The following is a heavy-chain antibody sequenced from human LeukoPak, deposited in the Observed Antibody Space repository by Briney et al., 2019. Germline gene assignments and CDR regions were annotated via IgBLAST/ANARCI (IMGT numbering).Heavy chain of an antibody. CDR2: ISSTSKYI. CDR3: ARCYASGSYGMDY. J-gene: IGHJ4*02. D-gene: IGHD3-10*01. V-gene: IGHV3-21*01. CDR1: GFTFGSYS. Sequence: KTGGSLRLSCAASGFTFGSYSMNWVRQFPGKGLQWVSSISSTSKYIYYADSVKGRFTVSRDNAKNSLSLQMNSLGAEDTAVYYCARCYASGSYGMDYWGQGTVVTVSS.